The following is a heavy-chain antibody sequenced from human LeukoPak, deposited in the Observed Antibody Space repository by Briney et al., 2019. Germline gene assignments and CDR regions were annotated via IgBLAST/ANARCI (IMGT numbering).Heavy chain of an antibody. CDR3: ARAQGIAVAGTFDY. Sequence: ASVKVSCKASGYTFTGYYMHWVRQAPGQGLEWMGWINPNSGGTNYAQKFQGRVTMTRDTSISTAYMELSRLRSDDTAVYHCARAQGIAVAGTFDYWGQGTLVSVSS. CDR1: GYTFTGYY. V-gene: IGHV1-2*02. D-gene: IGHD6-19*01. J-gene: IGHJ4*02. CDR2: INPNSGGT.